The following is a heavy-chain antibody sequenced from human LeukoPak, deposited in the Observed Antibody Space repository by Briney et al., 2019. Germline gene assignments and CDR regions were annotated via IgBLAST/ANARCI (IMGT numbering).Heavy chain of an antibody. Sequence: SETLSLTCAVSGGSISSSSYYWGWIRQPPGKGLEWIGSIYYSGSTYYNPSLKSRVTISVDTSKNQFSLKLSSVTAADTAAYYCARGIRWFGEPYFDYWGQGTLVTVSS. D-gene: IGHD3-10*01. V-gene: IGHV4-39*01. J-gene: IGHJ4*02. CDR3: ARGIRWFGEPYFDY. CDR2: IYYSGST. CDR1: GGSISSSSYY.